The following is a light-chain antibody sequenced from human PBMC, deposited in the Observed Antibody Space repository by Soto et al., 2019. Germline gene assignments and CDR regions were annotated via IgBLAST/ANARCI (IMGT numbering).Light chain of an antibody. CDR1: QSLLHSHGYTY. CDR3: MQALQTPLT. V-gene: IGKV2-28*01. J-gene: IGKJ4*01. Sequence: DLVMTQSPVSLPVTPGEPASISCRSSQSLLHSHGYTYLDWYLQKPGQSPQLLIYMGSTRASGVPDRFSGSGSGTDFTLKISRVEAEDVRVYYCMQALQTPLTFGGGTKVEIK. CDR2: MGS.